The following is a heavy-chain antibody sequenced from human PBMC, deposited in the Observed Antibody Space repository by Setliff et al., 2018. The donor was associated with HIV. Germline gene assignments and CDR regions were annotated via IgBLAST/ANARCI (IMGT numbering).Heavy chain of an antibody. CDR3: ARSLREYSYGSPDY. Sequence: ASLTVSCKPSGYRFTGFAIHWVRQAPGQRCEWMGWINAGTGNTKYSQKFQDRVTISRDIHANTAYMELSSLRSEDTAIYYCARSLREYSYGSPDYWGPGTLVTVSS. D-gene: IGHD5-18*01. V-gene: IGHV1-3*01. J-gene: IGHJ4*02. CDR2: INAGTGNT. CDR1: GYRFTGFA.